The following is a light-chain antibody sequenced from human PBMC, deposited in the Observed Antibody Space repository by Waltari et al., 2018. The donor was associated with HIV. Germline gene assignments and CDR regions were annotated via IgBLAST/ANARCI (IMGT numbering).Light chain of an antibody. CDR3: MQALQIPFT. V-gene: IGKV2-28*01. CDR1: QSLIHTNGYHY. Sequence: DIVMTQSPLSLPVSPGEPASISCRSSQSLIHTNGYHYLDWYLQRPGPSPRVLIYLGSFRAPGVPDRFSGSGSGRVFTLKSSRVEAEDVGVDYCMQALQIPFTFGGWTKVEIK. CDR2: LGS. J-gene: IGKJ4*01.